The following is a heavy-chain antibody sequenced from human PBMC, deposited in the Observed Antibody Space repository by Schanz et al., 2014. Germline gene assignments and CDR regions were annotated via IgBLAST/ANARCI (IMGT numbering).Heavy chain of an antibody. CDR3: ARGGYCSRTSCYFKGGWFDP. Sequence: QVQLQESGPGLVKPSETLSLTCTVSGGSISSFYWSWIRQPAGKGLEWIGRIYTNGSTKYNPSLKGRVTMPLDTSKTQFPRKLSSVTAADTAVYYCARGGYCSRTSCYFKGGWFDPWGQGTLVTVSS. J-gene: IGHJ5*02. D-gene: IGHD2-2*01. CDR1: GGSISSFY. CDR2: IYTNGST. V-gene: IGHV4-4*07.